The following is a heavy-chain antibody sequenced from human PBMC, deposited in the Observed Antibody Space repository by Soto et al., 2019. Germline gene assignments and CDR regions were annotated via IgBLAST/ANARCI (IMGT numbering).Heavy chain of an antibody. V-gene: IGHV1-69*10. CDR1: GGTLSSYA. D-gene: IGHD2-15*01. J-gene: IGHJ5*02. CDR3: ARDLGGCSGGSCRNTWFEP. Sequence: SVKVSCKASGGTLSSYAFTWVRQAPGQGLEWMGGIIPMYGIVNYAQKFQGRVTITADTATSTAYMELSSLRSEGTAVYYCARDLGGCSGGSCRNTWFEPWGQGTPVTVSS. CDR2: IIPMYGIV.